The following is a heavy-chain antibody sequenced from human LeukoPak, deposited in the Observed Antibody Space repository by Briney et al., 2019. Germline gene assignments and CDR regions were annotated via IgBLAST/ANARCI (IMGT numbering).Heavy chain of an antibody. J-gene: IGHJ3*02. CDR3: AKDSFVVVAGPRDAFDI. CDR1: GFTFSSYA. V-gene: IGHV3-23*01. Sequence: GGSLRLSCAASGFTFSSYAMSWVRQAPGKGLEWVSAISGSGGSTYYADSVKGRFTISRDNSKNTLYLQMNSLRAEDTAVYYCAKDSFVVVAGPRDAFDIWGQGTMVTVSS. CDR2: ISGSGGST. D-gene: IGHD6-19*01.